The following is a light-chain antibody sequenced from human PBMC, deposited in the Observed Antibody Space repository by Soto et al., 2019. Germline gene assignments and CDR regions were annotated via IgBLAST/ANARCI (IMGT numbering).Light chain of an antibody. V-gene: IGKV3-20*01. CDR1: QSVSSSY. CDR2: GAS. J-gene: IGKJ1*01. Sequence: EIVLTQSPGTLSLSPGERATLSCRASQSVSSSYLAWYQQKPGQAPRLLIYGASSRATGIPDRFSGSGSGTDFTLTISRPEPEDFEVYYCQQYGSSPWTFGRGTQVEIX. CDR3: QQYGSSPWT.